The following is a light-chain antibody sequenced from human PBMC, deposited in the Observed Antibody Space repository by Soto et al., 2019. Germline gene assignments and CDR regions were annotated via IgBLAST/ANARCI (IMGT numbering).Light chain of an antibody. CDR3: QQYGSSPLT. CDR1: QIVSSTY. Sequence: EIVLTQSPGTLSLSPGERATLSCRASQIVSSTYLAWFQQKPGQAPRLLMYAASTRATGIPDRFGGSGSGTDFTLTISRLEPEDFAVYYCQQYGSSPLTFGGGTKVDIK. V-gene: IGKV3-20*01. CDR2: AAS. J-gene: IGKJ4*01.